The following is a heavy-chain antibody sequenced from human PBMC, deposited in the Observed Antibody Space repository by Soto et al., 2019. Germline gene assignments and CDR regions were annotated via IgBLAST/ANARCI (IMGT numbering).Heavy chain of an antibody. CDR3: AKQKGENVDKASDY. V-gene: IGHV3-23*01. CDR1: GFTFSSYA. J-gene: IGHJ4*02. Sequence: EVQLLESGGGLVQPGGSLRLSCAASGFTFSSYAMSWVRQAPGKGLEWVSGVSGSGGSTYYADSVKGRFTISRDNSKNTLYLQKSSLRAEDTAVYYCAKQKGENVDKASDYWGQGTLVTVSS. CDR2: VSGSGGST. D-gene: IGHD1-1*01.